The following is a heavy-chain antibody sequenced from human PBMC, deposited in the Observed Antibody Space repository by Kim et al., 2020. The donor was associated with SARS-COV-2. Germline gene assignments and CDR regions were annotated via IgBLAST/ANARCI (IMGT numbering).Heavy chain of an antibody. J-gene: IGHJ6*02. CDR3: AKGGAAAGYYGLDV. CDR2: IWYDGSNE. D-gene: IGHD6-13*01. CDR1: GFTFSTHG. Sequence: GGSLRLSCVSSGFTFSTHGMYWVRQGPAKGLEWVAYIWYDGSNEDYGDSVRGRFTISRDNSKRTVYLEMNSLRVDDTAVYYCAKGGAAAGYYGLDVWGQGTAVIVSS. V-gene: IGHV3-30*02.